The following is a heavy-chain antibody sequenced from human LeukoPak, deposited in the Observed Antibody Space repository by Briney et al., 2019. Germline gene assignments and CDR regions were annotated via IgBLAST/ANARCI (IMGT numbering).Heavy chain of an antibody. Sequence: PSETLSLXCAVSGHSISSGYYWGWIRQPPGKGLEWIGSIYYSGSTYYNPSLKSRVTISVDTSKNQFSLKLSSVTAADTAVYYCARRWGGTHWYFDLWGRGTLVTVSS. CDR1: GHSISSGYY. V-gene: IGHV4-38-2*01. CDR2: IYYSGST. D-gene: IGHD2-15*01. CDR3: ARRWGGTHWYFDL. J-gene: IGHJ2*01.